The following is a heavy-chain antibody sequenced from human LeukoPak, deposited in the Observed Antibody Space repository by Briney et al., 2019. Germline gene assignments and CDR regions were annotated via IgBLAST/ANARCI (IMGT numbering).Heavy chain of an antibody. D-gene: IGHD1-26*01. CDR3: ARDGLLGATNPFDY. V-gene: IGHV3-66*01. J-gene: IGHJ4*02. Sequence: GGSLRLSCAASGFSVSTKYMSWVRQAPGKGLEWVSIIYGADGTYYADSVKGGFTISRDNSKNTLYLQMNSLRPEDTAVYYCARDGLLGATNPFDYWGQGTLVTVSS. CDR1: GFSVSTKY. CDR2: IYGADGT.